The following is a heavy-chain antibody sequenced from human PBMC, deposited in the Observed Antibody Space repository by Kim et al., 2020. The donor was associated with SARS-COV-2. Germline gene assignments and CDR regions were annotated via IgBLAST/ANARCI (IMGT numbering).Heavy chain of an antibody. D-gene: IGHD4-17*01. J-gene: IGHJ4*02. CDR3: ATEHDYGDSGGSDY. CDR1: GFTFSSYW. Sequence: GGSLRLSCAASGFTFSSYWMSWVRQAPGKGLEWVANIKQDGSEKYYVDSVKGRFTISRDNAKNSLYLQMNSLRAEDTAVYYCATEHDYGDSGGSDYWGQGTLVTVSS. CDR2: IKQDGSEK. V-gene: IGHV3-7*03.